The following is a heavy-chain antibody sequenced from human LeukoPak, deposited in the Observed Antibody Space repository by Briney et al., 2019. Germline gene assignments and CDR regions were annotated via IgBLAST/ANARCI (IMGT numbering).Heavy chain of an antibody. J-gene: IGHJ6*03. Sequence: SETLSLTCAVSGASFDGYYWTWIRQPPGKGLEWIGEINHSGSTNYNPSLKSRVTMSVDTSKNQFSLKLTSVTAADTAVYYCARGAPPSNYILHYYYYMDVWGKGTTVTVSS. D-gene: IGHD4-11*01. V-gene: IGHV4-34*01. CDR1: GASFDGYY. CDR3: ARGAPPSNYILHYYYYMDV. CDR2: INHSGST.